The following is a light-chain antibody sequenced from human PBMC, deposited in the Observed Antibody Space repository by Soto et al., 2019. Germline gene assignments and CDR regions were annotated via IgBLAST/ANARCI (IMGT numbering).Light chain of an antibody. V-gene: IGKV1-9*01. J-gene: IGKJ1*01. CDR1: QGISSY. CDR3: QQLNSYPWT. CDR2: AAS. Sequence: IQLTQSPSSLSASVGDRVTITCRASQGISSYLAWYQQKPGKAPKLLIYAASTLQSGVPSRFSGSGSGTDFTLTISSLQPEDFATYYCQQLNSYPWTFGQGTK.